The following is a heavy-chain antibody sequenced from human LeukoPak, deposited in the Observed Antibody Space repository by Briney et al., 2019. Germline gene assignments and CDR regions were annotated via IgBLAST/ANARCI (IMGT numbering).Heavy chain of an antibody. V-gene: IGHV1-69*04. CDR3: ARGLMVRGVIITSDYYGMDV. D-gene: IGHD3-10*01. Sequence: SVKVSCKASGGTFSSYAISWVRQAPGQGLEWMGRIIPILGIANYAQKFQGRVTITADKSTSTAYMELSSLRSEDTAVYYCARGLMVRGVIITSDYYGMDVWGQGTTVTVSS. J-gene: IGHJ6*02. CDR1: GGTFSSYA. CDR2: IIPILGIA.